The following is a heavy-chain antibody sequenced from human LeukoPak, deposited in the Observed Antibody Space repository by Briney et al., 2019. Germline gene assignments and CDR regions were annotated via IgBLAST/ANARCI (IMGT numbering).Heavy chain of an antibody. CDR3: ARVSTPLMRLGS. J-gene: IGHJ5*02. CDR2: ISGSGGST. CDR1: GFTFSSYA. V-gene: IGHV3-23*01. D-gene: IGHD5/OR15-5a*01. Sequence: GGSLRLSCAASGFTFSSYAMSRVRQAPGKGLEWVSAISGSGGSTYYADSVKGRFTISRDNSKNTLYLQMNSLRAEDTAVYYCARVSTPLMRLGSWGQGTLVTVSS.